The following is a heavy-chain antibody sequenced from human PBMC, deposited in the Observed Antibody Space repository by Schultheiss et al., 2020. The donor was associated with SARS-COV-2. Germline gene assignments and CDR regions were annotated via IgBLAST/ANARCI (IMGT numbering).Heavy chain of an antibody. Sequence: GGSLRLSCAASGFTFSSYWMSWVRQAPGKGLEWVSAISGSGGSTYYADSVKGRFTISRDNSKNTLYLQMNSLRAEDTAVYYCARGTMVWDTDWYFDLWGRGTLVTVSS. CDR1: GFTFSSYW. CDR3: ARGTMVWDTDWYFDL. V-gene: IGHV3-23*01. J-gene: IGHJ2*01. D-gene: IGHD3-10*01. CDR2: ISGSGGST.